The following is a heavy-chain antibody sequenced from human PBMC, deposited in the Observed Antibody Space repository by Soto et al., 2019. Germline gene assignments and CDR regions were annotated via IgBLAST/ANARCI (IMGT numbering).Heavy chain of an antibody. V-gene: IGHV3-9*01. CDR2: ISWNSGSI. CDR3: AKTPGYYDSSDY. CDR1: GFTFDDYA. Sequence: SLRLSCAASGFTFDDYAMHWGRQAPGKGLEWVSGISWNSGSIGYADSVKGRFTISRDNAKNSLYLQMNSLRAEDTALYYCAKTPGYYDSSDYWGQGTLVTVSS. D-gene: IGHD3-22*01. J-gene: IGHJ4*02.